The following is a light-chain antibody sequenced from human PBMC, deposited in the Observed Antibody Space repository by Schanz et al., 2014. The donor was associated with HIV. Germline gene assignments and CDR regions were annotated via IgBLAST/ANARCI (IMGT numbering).Light chain of an antibody. CDR2: GAS. V-gene: IGKV3-20*01. Sequence: EIVLTQSPGTLSLSLGERATLSCRASQSVSSNFLAWYQQKPNQAPRLLIFGASNRATGIPDRFSGSESGTDFTLTISRVEPEDYAVYYCQQYNNWRTFGQGTKLEIK. CDR3: QQYNNWRT. J-gene: IGKJ2*01. CDR1: QSVSSNF.